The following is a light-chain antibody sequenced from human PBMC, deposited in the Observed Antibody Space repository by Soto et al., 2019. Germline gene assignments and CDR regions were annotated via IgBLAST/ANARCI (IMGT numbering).Light chain of an antibody. V-gene: IGKV3-15*01. CDR1: QSVSSN. CDR3: QQYNNWPFT. Sequence: EIVMTQSPATLSVSPGERATLSCRASQSVSSNLAWYQQKPGLAPRLLIYGASTRATGIPARFSGSGSGTEFTLTISSLQSGDFAVYYCQQYNNWPFTFGPGTKVDIK. J-gene: IGKJ3*01. CDR2: GAS.